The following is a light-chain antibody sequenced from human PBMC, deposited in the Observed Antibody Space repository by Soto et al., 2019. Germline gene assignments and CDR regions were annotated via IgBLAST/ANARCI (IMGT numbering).Light chain of an antibody. CDR1: TSDVGNYNY. V-gene: IGLV2-14*01. CDR2: EVT. Sequence: QSALAQPASVSGSPGQSITISCTGTTSDVGNYNYVSWFQQHPGKPPKLMIYEVTNRPSGVSNRFSGSKASITASLTISGLQAEDEADYYCSSYTTNTTLVFGTGTKVTVL. J-gene: IGLJ1*01. CDR3: SSYTTNTTLV.